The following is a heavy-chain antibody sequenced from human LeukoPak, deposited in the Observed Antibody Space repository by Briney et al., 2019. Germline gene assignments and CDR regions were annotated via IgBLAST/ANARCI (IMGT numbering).Heavy chain of an antibody. CDR2: IYYSGST. CDR3: ARSSPVPRGQQLVPSPEY. V-gene: IGHV4-59*08. Sequence: SETLSLTCTASGASISSYYWSWIRQPPGKGLEWIGYIYYSGSTNYNPSLKSRVTISVATSKNQFSLKLSSVTAADTAVYYCARSSPVPRGQQLVPSPEYWGQGILVTVSS. CDR1: GASISSYY. D-gene: IGHD6-13*01. J-gene: IGHJ4*02.